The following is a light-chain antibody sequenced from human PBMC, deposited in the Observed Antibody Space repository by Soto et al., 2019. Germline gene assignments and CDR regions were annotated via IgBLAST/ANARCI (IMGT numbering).Light chain of an antibody. CDR2: GAS. J-gene: IGKJ2*01. Sequence: EVVMTQSPATVSVSPGERATLSCRASQSVSSNLAWYQQKPGQAPRLLIYGASTRATGTPARFSGSGSGTEFTLTISSLQSEDFAVSYCQQYNSWPPYTFGQGTKLESK. CDR1: QSVSSN. V-gene: IGKV3-15*01. CDR3: QQYNSWPPYT.